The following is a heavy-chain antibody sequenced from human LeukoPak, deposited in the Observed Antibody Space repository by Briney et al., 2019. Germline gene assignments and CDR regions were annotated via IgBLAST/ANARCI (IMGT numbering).Heavy chain of an antibody. CDR3: ARDGSSSWYVFDY. V-gene: IGHV4-61*02. CDR2: IYTSGST. D-gene: IGHD6-13*01. Sequence: SETLSLTCTVSGGSISSGSYYWSWIRQPAGKGLEWIGRIYTSGSTNYNPSLKSRVTISVDTSKNQFSLKLSSVTAADTAVYYCARDGSSSWYVFDYWGQGTLVTVSS. CDR1: GGSISSGSYY. J-gene: IGHJ4*02.